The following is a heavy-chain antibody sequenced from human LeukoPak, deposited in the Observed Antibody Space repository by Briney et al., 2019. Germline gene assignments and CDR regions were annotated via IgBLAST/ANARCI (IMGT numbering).Heavy chain of an antibody. CDR3: AKSDVSPIAAADYYFDY. D-gene: IGHD6-13*01. Sequence: GGSLRLSCAASGFTFSSYAMSWVRQAPGKGLEWVSAISGSGGSTYYADSVKGRFTISRDNSKNTLYLQMNSLRAEDMAVYYCAKSDVSPIAAADYYFDYWGQGTLVTVSS. CDR2: ISGSGGST. CDR1: GFTFSSYA. J-gene: IGHJ4*02. V-gene: IGHV3-23*01.